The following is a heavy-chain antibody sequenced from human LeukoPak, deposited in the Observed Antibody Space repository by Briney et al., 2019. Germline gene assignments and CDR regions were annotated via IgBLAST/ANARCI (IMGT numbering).Heavy chain of an antibody. Sequence: GESLKISCQTSGYDFSTNWIGWVRQMPGKGLEWMGIIYHLDSITRYSPSFQGHVTISADTSINTAYLQWTSLKPSDTAIYYCARLAPDYADYWFDPWGQGTLVTVSS. CDR3: ARLAPDYADYWFDP. CDR2: IYHLDSIT. V-gene: IGHV5-51*01. CDR1: GYDFSTNW. D-gene: IGHD4-17*01. J-gene: IGHJ5*02.